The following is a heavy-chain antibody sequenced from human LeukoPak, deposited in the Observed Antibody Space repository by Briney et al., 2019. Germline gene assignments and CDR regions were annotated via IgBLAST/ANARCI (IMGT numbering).Heavy chain of an antibody. Sequence: GGSLRLSCAASGFTFSSYEMNWVRQAPGKGLEWVSYISSRDSTIYYADSLKGRFTISRDNAKNSLYLQMNSLRAEDTAVYYCARPLHDYGGNLVAFDIWGQGTMVTVSS. V-gene: IGHV3-48*03. CDR2: ISSRDSTI. J-gene: IGHJ3*02. D-gene: IGHD4-23*01. CDR3: ARPLHDYGGNLVAFDI. CDR1: GFTFSSYE.